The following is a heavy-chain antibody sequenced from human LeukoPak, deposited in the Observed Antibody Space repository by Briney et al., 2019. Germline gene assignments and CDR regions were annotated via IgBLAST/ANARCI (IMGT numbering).Heavy chain of an antibody. Sequence: GASVKVSCKTSGYTFTGYYLHWVRQAPGQGLEWMGWIKPNNGDTNYAQKFQGRVTMTRDKYISTGYMELSRLRSDDTAVYYCARTTPFDYWGQGTLVTVSS. CDR1: GYTFTGYY. J-gene: IGHJ4*02. CDR3: ARTTPFDY. CDR2: IKPNNGDT. D-gene: IGHD1-1*01. V-gene: IGHV1-2*02.